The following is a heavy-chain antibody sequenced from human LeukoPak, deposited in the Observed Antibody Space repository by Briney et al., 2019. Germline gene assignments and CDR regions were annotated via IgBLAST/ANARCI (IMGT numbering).Heavy chain of an antibody. CDR1: GYTLTELS. CDR3: ATDPYSGSYLVDAFDI. CDR2: FDPGDGET. D-gene: IGHD1-26*01. Sequence: ASVKVSCKVSGYTLTELSMHWVRQAPGKGLEWMGGFDPGDGETIYAQKFQGRVTMTEDTSTDTAYMELSSLRSEDTAVYYCATDPYSGSYLVDAFDIWGQGTMVTVSS. V-gene: IGHV1-24*01. J-gene: IGHJ3*02.